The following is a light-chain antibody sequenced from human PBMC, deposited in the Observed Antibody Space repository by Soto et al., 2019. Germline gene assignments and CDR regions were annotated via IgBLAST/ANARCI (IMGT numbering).Light chain of an antibody. Sequence: QSALTQPASVSGSPGQSITISCTGISSDVGGYNYVSWYQQHAGKAPKLMIYDVSNRPSGVSNRFSGSKSGNTASLTISGLQAEDEADYYCSSYTSSSTLLYVFGTGTQLTVL. V-gene: IGLV2-14*01. CDR2: DVS. CDR3: SSYTSSSTLLYV. J-gene: IGLJ1*01. CDR1: SSDVGGYNY.